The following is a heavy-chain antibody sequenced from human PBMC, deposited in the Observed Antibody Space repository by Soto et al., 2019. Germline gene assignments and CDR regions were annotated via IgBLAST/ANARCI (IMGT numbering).Heavy chain of an antibody. CDR3: ARQDRRYYGSGSLYYFDY. CDR1: GGSISSYY. J-gene: IGHJ4*02. V-gene: IGHV4-59*08. CDR2: IYYSGST. D-gene: IGHD3-10*01. Sequence: QVQLQESGPGLVKPSETLSLTCTVSGGSISSYYWSWIRQPPGKGLEWIGYIYYSGSTNYNPSLKSRVTISVDTSKNQFSLKLSSVTAADTAVYYCARQDRRYYGSGSLYYFDYWGQGTLVTVSS.